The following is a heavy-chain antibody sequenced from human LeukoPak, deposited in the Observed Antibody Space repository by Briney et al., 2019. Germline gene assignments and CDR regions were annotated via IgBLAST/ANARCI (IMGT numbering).Heavy chain of an antibody. J-gene: IGHJ5*02. Sequence: GGSLRLSCAASGFTFSSYGIHWVRQAPGKGLEWVAVISYDGSNKFYADSVKGRFTISRDNSKNTLFLQMNSLRPEDTAVYYCAKDWGEATVTNRFDPWGQGTLVTVSS. V-gene: IGHV3-30*18. D-gene: IGHD4-11*01. CDR1: GFTFSSYG. CDR2: ISYDGSNK. CDR3: AKDWGEATVTNRFDP.